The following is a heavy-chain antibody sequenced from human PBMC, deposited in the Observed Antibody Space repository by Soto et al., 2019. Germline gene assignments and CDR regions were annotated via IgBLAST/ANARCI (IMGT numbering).Heavy chain of an antibody. CDR3: ARMERFGPLNWFVP. V-gene: IGHV1-8*02. D-gene: IGHD1-1*01. J-gene: IGHJ5*02. Sequence: ASVKVSCKASGYTFTNNDVSWVRQATGQGLEWMGWMNPGSGDTGYAQKFQGRVTMTRDISIATAYMELNSLTSEDTAIYYCARMERFGPLNWFVPWGPGTLLTVSS. CDR2: MNPGSGDT. CDR1: GYTFTNND.